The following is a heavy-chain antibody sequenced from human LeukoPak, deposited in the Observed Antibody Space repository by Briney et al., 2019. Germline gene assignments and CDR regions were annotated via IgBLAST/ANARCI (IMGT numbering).Heavy chain of an antibody. V-gene: IGHV1-8*02. D-gene: IGHD1-1*01. CDR2: MNPNSGNT. CDR1: GGTFSSYA. J-gene: IGHJ4*02. CDR3: ARGERTGTANY. Sequence: ASVKVSCKASGGTFSSYAISWVRQATGQGLEWMGWMNPNSGNTGYAQKFQGRVTMTRNTSISTAYMELSSLRSEDTAVYYCARGERTGTANYWGQGTLVTVSS.